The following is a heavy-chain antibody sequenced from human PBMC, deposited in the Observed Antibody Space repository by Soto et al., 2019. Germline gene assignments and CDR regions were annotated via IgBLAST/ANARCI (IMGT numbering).Heavy chain of an antibody. CDR3: ASLNGYCISTNCHGYYGMDV. D-gene: IGHD2-2*03. CDR2: IYSSENT. CDR1: GGSVSSSSYS. Sequence: QLQVQESGPGLVKPSETLSLTCTVSGGSVSSSSYSWGWIRQSPGKGLEWIGTIYSSENTYYNPSLLSRVTISVDTSKNEFSLRLGSVTAADTAVYYCASLNGYCISTNCHGYYGMDVWGQGTTVTVSS. V-gene: IGHV4-39*01. J-gene: IGHJ6*02.